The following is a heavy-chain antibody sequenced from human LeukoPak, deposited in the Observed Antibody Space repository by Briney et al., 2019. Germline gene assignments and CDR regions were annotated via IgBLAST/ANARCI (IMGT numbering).Heavy chain of an antibody. J-gene: IGHJ4*02. CDR2: ISSSGSTI. V-gene: IGHV3-11*01. D-gene: IGHD3-22*01. Sequence: GGSLRLSCAASGFTFSDYYMSWIRQAPGKGLEWVSYISSSGSTIYYADSVKGRFTISRDNAKNSLYLQMNSLRAEDTAVYYCAKPRNPYTYYYDSSGYYYPYWGQGTLVTVSS. CDR3: AKPRNPYTYYYDSSGYYYPY. CDR1: GFTFSDYY.